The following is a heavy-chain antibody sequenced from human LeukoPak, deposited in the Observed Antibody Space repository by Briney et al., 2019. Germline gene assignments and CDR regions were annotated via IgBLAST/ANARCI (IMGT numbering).Heavy chain of an antibody. CDR1: GGTFSSYA. Sequence: ASVKVSCKASGGTFSSYAISWVRQAPGQGLEWMGGIIPIFGTANYAQKFQGRVTVTADKSTSTAYMELSSLRSEDTAVYYCARHRGSSSNYYYYYYMDVWGKGTTVTVSS. D-gene: IGHD6-6*01. CDR2: IIPIFGTA. J-gene: IGHJ6*03. V-gene: IGHV1-69*06. CDR3: ARHRGSSSNYYYYYYMDV.